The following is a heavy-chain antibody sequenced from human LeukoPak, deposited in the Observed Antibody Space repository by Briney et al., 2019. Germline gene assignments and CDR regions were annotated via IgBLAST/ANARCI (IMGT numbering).Heavy chain of an antibody. CDR2: FYTSGST. CDR1: GGSIGSYY. J-gene: IGHJ6*03. CDR3: ARETYMDV. V-gene: IGHV4-4*07. Sequence: SETLSLTCTVSGGSIGSYYWGWIRQPAGKGLEWIGRFYTSGSTDYNPSLKSRVTISVDKSKSQFSLKLSSVTAADTAIYYCARETYMDVWGKGITVTVSS.